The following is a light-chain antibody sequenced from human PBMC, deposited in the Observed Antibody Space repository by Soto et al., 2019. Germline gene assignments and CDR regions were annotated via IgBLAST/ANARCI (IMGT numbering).Light chain of an antibody. Sequence: DIQLTQSPSFLSASLGDRVTITCRASQGISSHLAWYQQKPGKAPKLLIYLASSLESGVPSRFSGSGSGTEFTLTISSLQPDDFATYYCQQYNSYSRTFGQGTKVDIK. CDR2: LAS. J-gene: IGKJ1*01. CDR1: QGISSH. V-gene: IGKV1-5*03. CDR3: QQYNSYSRT.